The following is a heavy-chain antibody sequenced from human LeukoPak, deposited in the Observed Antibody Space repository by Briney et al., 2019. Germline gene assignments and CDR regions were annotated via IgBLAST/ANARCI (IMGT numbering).Heavy chain of an antibody. Sequence: PGGSLRLSCAASGFTFSSYWMSWVRQAPGKGLEWVASIKQDGSEKDYVDSVKGRFTISRDNAKNSLYLQMNSLRVEDTAVYYCARDREPSVNWWFDPWGRGTLVTVSS. CDR1: GFTFSSYW. J-gene: IGHJ5*02. V-gene: IGHV3-7*01. CDR3: ARDREPSVNWWFDP. CDR2: IKQDGSEK. D-gene: IGHD1-1*01.